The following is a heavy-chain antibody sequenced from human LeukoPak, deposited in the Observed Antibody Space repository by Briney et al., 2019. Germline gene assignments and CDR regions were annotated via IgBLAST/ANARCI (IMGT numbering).Heavy chain of an antibody. Sequence: ASVKVSCKASGYTFTSYYMHWVRQAPGQGLEWMGIINPSGGSTSYAQKFQGRVTMTRDMSTSTVYMELSSLRSEDTAVYYCARCSGYESPPHYYYYYMDVWGKGTTVTVSS. CDR2: INPSGGST. V-gene: IGHV1-46*01. J-gene: IGHJ6*03. CDR1: GYTFTSYY. CDR3: ARCSGYESPPHYYYYYMDV. D-gene: IGHD5-12*01.